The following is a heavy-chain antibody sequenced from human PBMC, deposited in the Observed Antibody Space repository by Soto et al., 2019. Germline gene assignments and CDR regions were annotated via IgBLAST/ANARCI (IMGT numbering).Heavy chain of an antibody. CDR3: AREVYTSGWNYDY. D-gene: IGHD6-19*01. V-gene: IGHV4-4*07. CDR2: IHTSGSS. Sequence: QVQLQESGPGLVKPSETLSLSCNVSGGSISPHYVNWIRQPAVKGLEWIGRIHTSGSSDYSPSLKSRVTMSVDTSKKQFSLKLNSVTAADTAVYYCAREVYTSGWNYDYWGQGILATVSS. J-gene: IGHJ4*02. CDR1: GGSISPHY.